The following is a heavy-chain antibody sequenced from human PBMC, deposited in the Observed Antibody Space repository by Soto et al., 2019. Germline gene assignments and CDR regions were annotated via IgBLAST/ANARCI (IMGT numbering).Heavy chain of an antibody. CDR2: IRPYNGDT. V-gene: IGHV1-18*01. CDR3: ARRAEDHYFYYMGV. J-gene: IGHJ6*03. D-gene: IGHD1-26*01. Sequence: QAQLVQSGREVKRPGASVKVSCKASGYSFSSYGIVWVRQAPGQGLEWMGWIRPYNGDTNSAQKFQGRVTLTTDTSTSTAYMELRSLRYDATAVYYCARRAEDHYFYYMGVWGKGTTVTVSS. CDR1: GYSFSSYG.